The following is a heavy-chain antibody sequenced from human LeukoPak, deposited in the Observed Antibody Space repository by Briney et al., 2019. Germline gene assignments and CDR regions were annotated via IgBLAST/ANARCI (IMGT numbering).Heavy chain of an antibody. J-gene: IGHJ4*02. Sequence: GGSLRPSCAASGFTFHDYGMTWVRQPPGKGLEWVSGINWNGGSTGYADSVKGRFTISRDNAKNSFYLQMNSLRAEDTALYYCARATHYDTSGYYYDYWGQGTLVTVSS. CDR2: INWNGGST. V-gene: IGHV3-20*04. D-gene: IGHD3-22*01. CDR3: ARATHYDTSGYYYDY. CDR1: GFTFHDYG.